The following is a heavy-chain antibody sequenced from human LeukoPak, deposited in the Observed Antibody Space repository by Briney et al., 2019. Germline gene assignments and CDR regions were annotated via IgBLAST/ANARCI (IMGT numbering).Heavy chain of an antibody. V-gene: IGHV3-30*04. Sequence: GTSLRLSCAASGFTFRSYAMHWVRQAPGKGLEWVAVISYDGSNKYYADSVKGRFTISRDNSKNTLYLQMNSLRAEDTAVYYCAKDYYDILTGHTIYYYYYYMDVWGKGTTVTISS. J-gene: IGHJ6*03. CDR2: ISYDGSNK. D-gene: IGHD3-9*01. CDR1: GFTFRSYA. CDR3: AKDYYDILTGHTIYYYYYYMDV.